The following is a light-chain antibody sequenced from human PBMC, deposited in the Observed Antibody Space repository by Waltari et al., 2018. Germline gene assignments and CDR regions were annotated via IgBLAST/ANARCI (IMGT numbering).Light chain of an antibody. CDR1: SSDIGKYNL. CDR3: CSYVGSAISV. V-gene: IGLV2-23*02. Sequence: QSALTQTASVSGSPGQAIPIPCSGTSSDIGKYNLVSWYQQHPGKAPTLIIYDVNKRPSGVSNRFSGSKSGNTAFLTISGLQTADEADYYCCSYVGSAISVFGGGTKLTVL. J-gene: IGLJ3*02. CDR2: DVN.